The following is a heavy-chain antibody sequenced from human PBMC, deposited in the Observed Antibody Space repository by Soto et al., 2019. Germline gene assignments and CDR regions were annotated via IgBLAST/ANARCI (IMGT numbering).Heavy chain of an antibody. J-gene: IGHJ4*02. CDR2: ISSSGKTI. CDR1: GLTFSGYW. V-gene: IGHV3-48*01. D-gene: IGHD5-12*01. Sequence: GGSLRLSCAASGLTFSGYWMHWVRQAPGKGLEWISYISSSGKTISYADSVKGRFTISRDNAKNSLYLQMNSLRAEDTAVYYCARDPEKYSGSDLGIDYWGQGTLVTVSS. CDR3: ARDPEKYSGSDLGIDY.